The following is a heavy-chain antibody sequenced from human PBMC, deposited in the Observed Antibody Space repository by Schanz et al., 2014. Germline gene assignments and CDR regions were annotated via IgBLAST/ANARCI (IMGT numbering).Heavy chain of an antibody. CDR3: ARENTAVAGMPRVMDV. CDR1: GYRFIGYY. V-gene: IGHV1-2*06. Sequence: QVLLVQSGAEVKKPGASVKVSCKASGYRFIGYYVHWVRQAPGQGLEWMGRASPYSGDTNKGKMIQGRVTMTKDTSISTACMELSRLTSDDTAVFFCARENTAVAGMPRVMDVWGQGTTVTVTS. CDR2: ASPYSGDT. J-gene: IGHJ6*02. D-gene: IGHD6-19*01.